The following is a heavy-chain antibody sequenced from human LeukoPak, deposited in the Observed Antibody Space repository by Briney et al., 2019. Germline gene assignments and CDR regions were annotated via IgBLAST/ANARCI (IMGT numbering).Heavy chain of an antibody. CDR3: AKDRSDNSSWYCMDV. CDR1: GFTFSSYA. D-gene: IGHD6-19*01. J-gene: IGHJ6*02. CDR2: ISGSGGST. V-gene: IGHV3-23*01. Sequence: GGSLRLSCAASGFTFSSYAMSWVRQAPGKGLEWVSAISGSGGSTYYADSVKGRFTISRDNSKNTLYLQMNSLRAEDTAVYHCAKDRSDNSSWYCMDVWGQGTTVTVSS.